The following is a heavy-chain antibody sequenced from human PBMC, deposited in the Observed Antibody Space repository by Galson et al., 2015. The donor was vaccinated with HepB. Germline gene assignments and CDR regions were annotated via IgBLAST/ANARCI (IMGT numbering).Heavy chain of an antibody. Sequence: QSGAEVKKPGESLKISCKGSGYSFTSYWIGWVRQMPGKGLEWMGIIYPGDSDTRYSPSFQGQVTISADKSISTAYLQWSSLKASDTAMYYCARQVSENIGYKTYYYYYYGMDVWGQGTTVTVSS. CDR3: ARQVSENIGYKTYYYYYYGMDV. J-gene: IGHJ6*02. CDR1: GYSFTSYW. V-gene: IGHV5-51*01. D-gene: IGHD5-24*01. CDR2: IYPGDSDT.